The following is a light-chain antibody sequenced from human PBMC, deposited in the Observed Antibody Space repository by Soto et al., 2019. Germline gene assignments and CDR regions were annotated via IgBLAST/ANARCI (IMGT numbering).Light chain of an antibody. J-gene: IGKJ2*01. CDR1: QGISSY. Sequence: AIRMTQSPSSLSASTGDRVTITCRASQGISSYLAWYQQKPGKAPKLLIYAASTLQSGVPSRFSGSGSGTDFTLTNSCLLSEDFATYYCQQYYSYPMYTFGQGTKLEIK. V-gene: IGKV1-8*01. CDR2: AAS. CDR3: QQYYSYPMYT.